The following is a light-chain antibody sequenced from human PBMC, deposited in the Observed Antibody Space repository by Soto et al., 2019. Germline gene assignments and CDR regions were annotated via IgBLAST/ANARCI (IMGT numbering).Light chain of an antibody. J-gene: IGKJ1*01. V-gene: IGKV1-5*01. Sequence: DIQMTQSPSTLSASVGGRVTITCRASQSVGTWVAWYQQKPEKAPKLLIYGASNLESGVPSRFSGSGYGTEFSLTITTLQPDDFATYFCQQYNRNTWSFGPGTKVDIK. CDR1: QSVGTW. CDR3: QQYNRNTWS. CDR2: GAS.